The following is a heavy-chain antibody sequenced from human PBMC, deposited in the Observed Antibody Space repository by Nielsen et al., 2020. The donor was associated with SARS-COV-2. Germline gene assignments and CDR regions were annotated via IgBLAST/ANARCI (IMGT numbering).Heavy chain of an antibody. D-gene: IGHD3-22*01. J-gene: IGHJ4*02. CDR3: ARHSYQYYYDSSGYYYFDS. V-gene: IGHV5-10-1*01. Sequence: VRPMPGKGLEWMGRIAPGDSYISYSPSFQGHVTISADKSTTTANLQWSGLKASGTAMYYCARHSYQYYYDSSGYYYFDSWGQGTQVTVSS. CDR2: IAPGDSYI.